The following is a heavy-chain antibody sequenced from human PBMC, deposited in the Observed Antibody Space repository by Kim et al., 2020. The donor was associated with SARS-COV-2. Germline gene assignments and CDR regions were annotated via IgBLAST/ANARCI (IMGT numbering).Heavy chain of an antibody. J-gene: IGHJ4*02. CDR2: ISAYNGNT. CDR3: ARDLFRDYYGSGSYLN. CDR1: GYTFTSYG. D-gene: IGHD3-10*01. V-gene: IGHV1-18*04. Sequence: ASVKVSCKASGYTFTSYGISWVRQAPGQGLEWMGWISAYNGNTNYAQKLQGRVTMTTDTSTSTAYMELRSLRSDDTAVYYCARDLFRDYYGSGSYLNWGQGTLVTVSS.